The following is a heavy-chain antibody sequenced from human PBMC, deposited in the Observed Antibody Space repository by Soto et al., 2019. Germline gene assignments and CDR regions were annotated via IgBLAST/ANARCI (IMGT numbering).Heavy chain of an antibody. D-gene: IGHD5-12*01. CDR3: ARGGAYSYP. J-gene: IGHJ4*02. Sequence: GGSLRLSCAASGFTFSNYEMHWVRQAPGKGLEYVSGISNNGAHTDYAKSVKGRFTISRDNAKNSLHLQMNSLRAEDTAVYYCARGGAYSYPWGQGTLVTVSS. CDR2: ISNNGAHT. V-gene: IGHV3-64*01. CDR1: GFTFSNYE.